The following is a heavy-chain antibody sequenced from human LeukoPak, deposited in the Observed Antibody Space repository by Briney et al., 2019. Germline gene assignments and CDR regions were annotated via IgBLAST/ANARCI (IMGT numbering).Heavy chain of an antibody. J-gene: IGHJ4*02. CDR2: ISGSGVGT. CDR3: AKRVGTTRVGADY. D-gene: IGHD2-21*02. V-gene: IGHV3-23*01. Sequence: GGSLRLSCVASGFTFSNYAMSWVRQAPGKGLEWVSGISGSGVGTYYADSVKGRFTISRDNSKNTLYLQMNSLRAEDTAVYYCAKRVGTTRVGADYWARGPLVTVPS. CDR1: GFTFSNYA.